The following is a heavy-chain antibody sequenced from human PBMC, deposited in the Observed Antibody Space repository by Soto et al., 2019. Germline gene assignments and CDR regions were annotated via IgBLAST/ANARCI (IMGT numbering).Heavy chain of an antibody. CDR3: ARGLISGSHYSGGWYYFDS. D-gene: IGHD1-26*01. J-gene: IGHJ4*02. CDR1: GCSIRSGGYS. V-gene: IGHV4-30-2*01. CDR2: MYHSGST. Sequence: PSETLSLTCAVSGCSIRSGGYSWSWIRQPPGKGLEWIGYMYHSGSTNYNPSLKSRVTISVHTSSSQFSLELSSVTAADTAVYYCARGLISGSHYSGGWYYFDSWGQGTQVTV.